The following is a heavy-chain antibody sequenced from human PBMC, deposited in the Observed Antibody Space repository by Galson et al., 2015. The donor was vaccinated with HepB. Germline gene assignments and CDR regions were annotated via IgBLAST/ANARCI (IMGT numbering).Heavy chain of an antibody. CDR3: AREGSMRWFGELFGRDY. D-gene: IGHD3-10*01. V-gene: IGHV3-21*01. Sequence: SLRLSCAASGFTFSSYRMNWVRQAPGKGLEWVSSISNSNSYIYYADSVKGRFTIFRDNAKNSLYLQMNSLRAEDTAVYYCAREGSMRWFGELFGRDYWGQGTLVAVSS. CDR1: GFTFSSYR. J-gene: IGHJ4*02. CDR2: ISNSNSYI.